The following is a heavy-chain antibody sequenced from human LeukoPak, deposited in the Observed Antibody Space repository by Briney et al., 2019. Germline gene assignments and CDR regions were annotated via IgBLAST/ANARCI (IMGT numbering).Heavy chain of an antibody. D-gene: IGHD2-2*01. Sequence: GGSLRLSCAASGFTFSSYGMHWVRQAPGKGLEWVAFIGYDVSNKYYADSVKGRFTISRDNSKNTLYLQMNSLRAEDTAVYYCAKDRNIVVVPAASPYCFDYWGQGTLVLVSA. V-gene: IGHV3-30*02. CDR2: IGYDVSNK. CDR3: AKDRNIVVVPAASPYCFDY. J-gene: IGHJ4*02. CDR1: GFTFSSYG.